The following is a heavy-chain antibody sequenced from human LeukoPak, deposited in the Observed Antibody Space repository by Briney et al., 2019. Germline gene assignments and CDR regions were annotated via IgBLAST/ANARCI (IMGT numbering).Heavy chain of an antibody. CDR1: GFTFSNAY. D-gene: IGHD3-16*01. V-gene: IGHV3-23*01. J-gene: IGHJ4*02. CDR3: ARDSRSFIVMITEPRKNLVDY. CDR2: ISRSGGST. Sequence: PGGSLRLSCAASGFTFSNAYMNWVRQAPGKGLEWVSGISRSGGSTYYADSVKGRFTISRDNSKNTLYLQMNSLRVEDTAVYYCARDSRSFIVMITEPRKNLVDYWGQGTLVTVSS.